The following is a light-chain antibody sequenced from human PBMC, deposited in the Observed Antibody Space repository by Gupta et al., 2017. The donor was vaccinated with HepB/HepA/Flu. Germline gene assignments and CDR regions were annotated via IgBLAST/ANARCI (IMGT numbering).Light chain of an antibody. V-gene: IGKV3-11*01. CDR3: QQRSNWPPIT. J-gene: IGKJ5*01. CDR1: QSVRSY. Sequence: EIVLTQSPATLSLSPGERATLSCRASQSVRSYLAWYQQKPGQAPRLLIYDASNRDTGIPARFSGSGYGTDFTLTISSREPEDFAVYYCQQRSNWPPITFGQGTRMEIK. CDR2: DAS.